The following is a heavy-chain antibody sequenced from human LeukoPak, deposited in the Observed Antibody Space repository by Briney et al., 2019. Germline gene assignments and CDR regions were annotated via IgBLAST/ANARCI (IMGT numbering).Heavy chain of an antibody. V-gene: IGHV3-15*01. CDR3: NTERPYDPDISFDN. D-gene: IGHD2-15*01. CDR1: GLPFSNAW. Sequence: PGGSLRLSCAASGLPFSNAWMNWVRQAPGKGLEWVGRITGKTDGGTTDFAAPVKGRFTISREDSKSTVYLQMNSLKTEDTAIYYCNTERPYDPDISFDNWGQGTLVTVSS. J-gene: IGHJ4*02. CDR2: ITGKTDGGTT.